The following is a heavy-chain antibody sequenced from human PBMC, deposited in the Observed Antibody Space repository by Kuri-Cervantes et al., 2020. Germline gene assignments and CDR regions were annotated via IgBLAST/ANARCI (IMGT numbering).Heavy chain of an antibody. CDR2: TKDKTEGYTT. CDR1: GFRLSDHY. Sequence: GESLKISCIGSGFRLSDHYMDWVRQAPGKGLEWVGRTKDKTEGYTTEYAASVKGRFSVSRDHSQNSLHLQMNSLKTEDTAMYYCTRSGQAYSSINFWGQGTLVTVSS. D-gene: IGHD6-13*01. CDR3: TRSGQAYSSINF. J-gene: IGHJ4*02. V-gene: IGHV3-72*01.